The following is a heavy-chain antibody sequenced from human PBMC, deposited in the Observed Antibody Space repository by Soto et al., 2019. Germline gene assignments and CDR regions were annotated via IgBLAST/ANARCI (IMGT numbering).Heavy chain of an antibody. CDR2: ISGSGGST. J-gene: IGHJ4*02. D-gene: IGHD5-12*01. Sequence: PGGSLRLSCAASGFTFSSYAMSWVRQAPGKGLEWVSAISGSGGSTYYADSVKGRFTISRDNSKNTLYLQMNSLRAEDTAVYYCAKGYVDIVATIRYDDWGQGTLVTVSS. V-gene: IGHV3-23*01. CDR3: AKGYVDIVATIRYDD. CDR1: GFTFSSYA.